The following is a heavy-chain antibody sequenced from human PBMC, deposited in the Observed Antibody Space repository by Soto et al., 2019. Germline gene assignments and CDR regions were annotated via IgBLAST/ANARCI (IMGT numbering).Heavy chain of an antibody. J-gene: IGHJ4*02. CDR1: GFTFSSSW. D-gene: IGHD4-17*01. CDR3: AKDHPATVTTYFDY. V-gene: IGHV3-74*01. Sequence: PGGSLRLSCAASGFTFSSSWMHWVRQAPGKGLVWVSRVSGDGSSTNYADSVKGRFTISRDNAKDTLYLQMNSLRAEDTAVYYCAKDHPATVTTYFDYWGQGTLVTVSS. CDR2: VSGDGSST.